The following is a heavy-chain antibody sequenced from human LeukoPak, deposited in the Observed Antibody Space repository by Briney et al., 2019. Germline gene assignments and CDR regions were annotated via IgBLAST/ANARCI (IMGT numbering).Heavy chain of an antibody. CDR2: ISSSGSTI. V-gene: IGHV3-48*03. Sequence: GGSLRLSCAASGFTFSSYEMNWVRQAPGKGLEWVSYISSSGSTIYYADSVKGRFTISRDNAKNSLYLQMNSLRAEDTAVYYCAREVSDWPSYYYYYMDVWGKGTTVTVSS. CDR1: GFTFSSYE. D-gene: IGHD3/OR15-3a*01. J-gene: IGHJ6*03. CDR3: AREVSDWPSYYYYYMDV.